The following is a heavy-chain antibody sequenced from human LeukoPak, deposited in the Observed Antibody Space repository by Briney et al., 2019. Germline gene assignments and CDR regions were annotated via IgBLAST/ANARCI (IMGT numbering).Heavy chain of an antibody. J-gene: IGHJ6*02. CDR3: AREVGGTFYYYGMDV. Sequence: GGSLRLSCAASGFTFSSYNMNWVCQAPGKGLEWVSSISSSSSYIYYADSVKGRFTISRDSAKNSLYLQINSLRAEDTAVYYCAREVGGTFYYYGMDVWGQGTTVTVSS. CDR1: GFTFSSYN. V-gene: IGHV3-21*01. D-gene: IGHD1-26*01. CDR2: ISSSSSYI.